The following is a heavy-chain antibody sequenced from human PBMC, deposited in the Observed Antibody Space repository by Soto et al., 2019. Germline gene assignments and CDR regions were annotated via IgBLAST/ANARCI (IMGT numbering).Heavy chain of an antibody. Sequence: QLVESGGGLVQPGGSLTLSCAGSGFAFSGSTIHWVRQASGKGLEWVGRIRSKANSFATAYAASVKGRFIISRDDSKTTAYLQMNSLKIEDTAVYYCARTLRDDSDGYYGAFMGWGQGALVSVSS. CDR3: ARTLRDDSDGYYGAFMG. D-gene: IGHD3-22*01. J-gene: IGHJ4*02. V-gene: IGHV3-73*02. CDR2: IRSKANSFAT. CDR1: GFAFSGST.